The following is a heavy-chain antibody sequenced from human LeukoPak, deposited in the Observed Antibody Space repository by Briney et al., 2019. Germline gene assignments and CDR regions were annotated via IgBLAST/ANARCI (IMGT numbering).Heavy chain of an antibody. J-gene: IGHJ6*03. CDR3: ARETAPRNYMDV. CDR1: GGSFSGYY. CDR2: INHSGST. V-gene: IGHV4-34*01. Sequence: PSETLSLTCAVYGGSFSGYYWSWIRQPPGKGLEWIGEINHSGSTNYNPSLKGRVTISVDTSKNQFSLKLSSVTAADTAVYYCARETAPRNYMDVWGKGTTVTVS.